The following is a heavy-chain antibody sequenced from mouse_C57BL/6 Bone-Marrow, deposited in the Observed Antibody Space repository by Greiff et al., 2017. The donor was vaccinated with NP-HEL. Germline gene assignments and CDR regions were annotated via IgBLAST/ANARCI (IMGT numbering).Heavy chain of an antibody. J-gene: IGHJ4*01. CDR2: IYPGSGST. Sequence: QVQLKQPGAELVKPGASVKMSCKASGYTFTSYWITWVKQRPGQGLEWIGDIYPGSGSTNYNEKFKSKATLTVDTSSSTAYMQLSSLTSEDSAVYYCARWGYYSHSFYAMDYWGQGTSVTVSS. CDR3: ARWGYYSHSFYAMDY. V-gene: IGHV1-55*01. CDR1: GYTFTSYW. D-gene: IGHD2-12*01.